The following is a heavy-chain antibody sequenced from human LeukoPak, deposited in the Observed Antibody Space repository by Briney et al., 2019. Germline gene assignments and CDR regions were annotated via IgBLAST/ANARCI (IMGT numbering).Heavy chain of an antibody. Sequence: GGSLRLSCAASGFTFSSYSMNWVRQAPGKGLEWVSYISSSSSTIYYADSVKGRFTISRDNAKNSLYLQMNSLRAEDTAVYYCARSYSSGWYGSAFDIWGQGTMVTVSS. CDR2: ISSSSSTI. V-gene: IGHV3-48*04. CDR1: GFTFSSYS. CDR3: ARSYSSGWYGSAFDI. D-gene: IGHD6-19*01. J-gene: IGHJ3*02.